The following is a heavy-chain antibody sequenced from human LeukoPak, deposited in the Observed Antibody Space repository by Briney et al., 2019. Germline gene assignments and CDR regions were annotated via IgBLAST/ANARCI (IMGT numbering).Heavy chain of an antibody. J-gene: IGHJ4*02. CDR2: INPNSGNT. CDR1: GYTFTSYD. V-gene: IGHV1-8*01. Sequence: ASVKVSCKASGYTFTSYDINWVRQATGQGLEWMGWINPNSGNTGYAQKFQGRVTMTRNTSISTAYMELSSLRSEDTAVYYCARGLNRITMVRGVKSAGYWGQGTLVTVSS. D-gene: IGHD3-10*01. CDR3: ARGLNRITMVRGVKSAGY.